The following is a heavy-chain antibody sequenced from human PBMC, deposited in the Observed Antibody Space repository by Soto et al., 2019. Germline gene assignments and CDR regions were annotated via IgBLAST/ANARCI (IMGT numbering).Heavy chain of an antibody. Sequence: LRLSCVGSEFTFSTYWMSWVRLAPGRGLEWVANINQDVSEKHYVDSVKGRFIISRDNAKNSLYLQMNRLRADDTGVYYCAREGRATVGRRVNYYGMDVWGQGTTVTVSS. V-gene: IGHV3-7*03. J-gene: IGHJ6*02. CDR2: INQDVSEK. D-gene: IGHD4-4*01. CDR1: EFTFSTYW. CDR3: AREGRATVGRRVNYYGMDV.